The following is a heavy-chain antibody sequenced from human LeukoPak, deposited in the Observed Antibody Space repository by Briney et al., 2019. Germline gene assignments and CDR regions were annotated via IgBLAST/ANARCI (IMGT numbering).Heavy chain of an antibody. V-gene: IGHV1-2*02. Sequence: ASVKVSCKASGYTFTGYYMHWVRQAPGQGLEWMGWINPNSGGTNYAQKFQGRVTMTRDTSISTAYMELSRLRSDDTAVYYCARDDYGDPNFDYWGHGTLVTVSS. CDR1: GYTFTGYY. J-gene: IGHJ4*01. CDR3: ARDDYGDPNFDY. D-gene: IGHD4-17*01. CDR2: INPNSGGT.